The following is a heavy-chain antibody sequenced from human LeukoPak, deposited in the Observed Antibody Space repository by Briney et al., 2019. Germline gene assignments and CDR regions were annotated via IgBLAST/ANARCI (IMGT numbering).Heavy chain of an antibody. CDR3: AKDYDILTGYLKDAFDI. J-gene: IGHJ3*02. Sequence: GRSLRLSCAASGFTFSSYGMHWVRQAPGKGLEWVAVIWYDGSNKYYADSVKGRFTISRDNSKNTLYLQMNSLRAEDTAVYYCAKDYDILTGYLKDAFDIWGQGTMVTVSS. D-gene: IGHD3-9*01. V-gene: IGHV3-33*06. CDR1: GFTFSSYG. CDR2: IWYDGSNK.